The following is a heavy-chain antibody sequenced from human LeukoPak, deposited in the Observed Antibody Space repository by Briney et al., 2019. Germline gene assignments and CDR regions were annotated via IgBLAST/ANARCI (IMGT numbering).Heavy chain of an antibody. CDR1: GYTFTGYY. CDR2: ISAYNGNT. D-gene: IGHD3-22*01. V-gene: IGHV1-18*04. CDR3: ARYDSSGYYPNDY. Sequence: ASVKVSCKASGYTFTGYYMHWVRQAPGQGLEWMGWISAYNGNTNYAQKLQGRVTMTTDTSTSTAYMELRSLRSDDTAVYYCARYDSSGYYPNDYWGQGTLVTVSS. J-gene: IGHJ4*02.